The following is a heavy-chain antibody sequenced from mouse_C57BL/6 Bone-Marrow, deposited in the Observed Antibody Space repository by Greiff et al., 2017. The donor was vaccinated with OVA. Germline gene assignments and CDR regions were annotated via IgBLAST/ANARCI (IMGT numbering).Heavy chain of an antibody. V-gene: IGHV7-3*01. CDR2: IRNKANGYTT. CDR1: GFTFTDYY. D-gene: IGHD1-1*01. J-gene: IGHJ1*03. CDR3: ARYGVLRGVFDV. Sequence: EVMLVESGGGLVQPGGSLSLSCAASGFTFTDYYMSWVRQPPGKALEWLGFIRNKANGYTTEYSASVKGRFTISTDNSQSILYLQMNALRAEDSATDYCARYGVLRGVFDVWGTGTTVTVSS.